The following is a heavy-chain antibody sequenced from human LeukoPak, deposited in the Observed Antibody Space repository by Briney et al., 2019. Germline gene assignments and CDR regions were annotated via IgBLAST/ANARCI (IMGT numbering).Heavy chain of an antibody. V-gene: IGHV3-21*01. CDR3: ARGHYDVLAASYKWTPDY. D-gene: IGHD3-9*01. CDR1: GFTFNTFN. Sequence: PGGSLRLSCAASGFTFNTFNMNWVRQAPGKGLEWVSSITSGGDYIYYADSVKGRFTTSRDSAKNSLSLQLNSLRVEDTAVYYCARGHYDVLAASYKWTPDYWGQGTLVTVSS. J-gene: IGHJ4*02. CDR2: ITSGGDYI.